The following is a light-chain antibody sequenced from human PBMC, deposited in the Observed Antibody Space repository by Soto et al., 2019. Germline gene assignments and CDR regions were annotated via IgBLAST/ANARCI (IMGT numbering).Light chain of an antibody. J-gene: IGKJ1*01. Sequence: EIVLTQSPATLSVSPGESATLSCRASQTVRSDYLAWYRQSPGQPPRLLLFEASSRAPGIPDRFSGSGSGTDFTLTIRRLEPEDFAVYYCQQYGTSSTFGQGTRVDIK. CDR3: QQYGTSST. CDR2: EAS. CDR1: QTVRSDY. V-gene: IGKV3-20*01.